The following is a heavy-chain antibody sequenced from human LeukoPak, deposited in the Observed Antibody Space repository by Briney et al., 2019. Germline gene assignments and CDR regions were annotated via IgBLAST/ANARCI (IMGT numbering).Heavy chain of an antibody. Sequence: ASEKVSCKASGYTFTGYYIHWVRQAPGQGLEWMGWINPNTGGTTNAQKFQGRVTMTRDTSISTAYMELSSLTSDDTAVYYCARSTSDWLLQILDYWGQGTLVTVSS. J-gene: IGHJ4*02. CDR3: ARSTSDWLLQILDY. CDR2: INPNTGGT. D-gene: IGHD3/OR15-3a*01. V-gene: IGHV1-2*02. CDR1: GYTFTGYY.